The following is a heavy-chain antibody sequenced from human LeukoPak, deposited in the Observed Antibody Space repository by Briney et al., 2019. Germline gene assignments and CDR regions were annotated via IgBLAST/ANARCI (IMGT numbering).Heavy chain of an antibody. CDR2: IYYSGST. J-gene: IGHJ4*02. CDR3: ARDRGGLTIDY. D-gene: IGHD1-20*01. V-gene: IGHV4-61*01. CDR1: GGSISSSSYY. Sequence: SETLSLTCTVSGGSISSSSYYWGWIRQPPGKGLEWIGYIYYSGSTNYNPSLKSRVSISVDTSKNQFSLKLSSVTAADTAVYYCARDRGGLTIDYWGQGTLVTVSS.